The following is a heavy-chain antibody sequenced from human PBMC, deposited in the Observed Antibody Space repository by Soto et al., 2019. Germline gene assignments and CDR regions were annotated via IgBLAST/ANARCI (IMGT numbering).Heavy chain of an antibody. D-gene: IGHD3-3*01. CDR1: GGSFSGYY. J-gene: IGHJ4*02. V-gene: IGHV4-34*01. CDR2: INHSGST. Sequence: PSETLSLTCAVYGGSFSGYYWSWIRQPPGKGLEWIGEINHSGSTNYNPSLKSRVTISVDTSKNQFSLKLSSVTAADTAVYYCATFFDVPPIRFLESYYRGYFDYWGQGTLVTVSS. CDR3: ATFFDVPPIRFLESYYRGYFDY.